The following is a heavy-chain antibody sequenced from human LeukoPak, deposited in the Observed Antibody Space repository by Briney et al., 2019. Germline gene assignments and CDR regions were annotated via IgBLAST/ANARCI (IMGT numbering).Heavy chain of an antibody. J-gene: IGHJ2*01. V-gene: IGHV4-34*01. D-gene: IGHD6-19*01. CDR2: INQRRNT. Sequence: PSETLSLTCVVYGESFSGYSWSWIRQPPGKGLEWIGEINQRRNTNYNPSLKSRVTISVDTSKNQFSLKLSSVTAADTAVYYCARHGWHAWYFDLWGRGTLVTVSS. CDR1: GESFSGYS. CDR3: ARHGWHAWYFDL.